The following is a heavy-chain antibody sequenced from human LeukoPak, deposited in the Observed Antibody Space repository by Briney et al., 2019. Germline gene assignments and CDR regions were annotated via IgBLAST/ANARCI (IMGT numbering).Heavy chain of an antibody. J-gene: IGHJ4*02. CDR1: GFTFSSYW. V-gene: IGHV3-7*01. D-gene: IGHD2-15*01. CDR3: ARVVVVVAATRLGYFDY. Sequence: GGYLRLSCAASGFTFSSYWMSWVRQAPGKGLEWVANIKQDGSEKYYVDSVKGRFTISRDNAKNSLYLQMNSLRAEDTAVYYCARVVVVVAATRLGYFDYWGQGTLVTVSS. CDR2: IKQDGSEK.